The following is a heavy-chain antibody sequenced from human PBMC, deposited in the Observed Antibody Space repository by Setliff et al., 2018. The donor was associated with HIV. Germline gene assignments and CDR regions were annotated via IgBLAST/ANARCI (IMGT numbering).Heavy chain of an antibody. V-gene: IGHV3-23*01. Sequence: GGSLRLSCAASGFTFSNYAMTWVRQAPGKGLEWVSGISGSGDTTNYADSVKGRFTISRDNSKNTLYLQMNSLRAEDTAVYYCARYIRDLTFTFYYYYMDVWGEGTAVTVSS. CDR1: GFTFSNYA. D-gene: IGHD5-18*01. CDR3: ARYIRDLTFTFYYYYMDV. J-gene: IGHJ6*03. CDR2: ISGSGDTT.